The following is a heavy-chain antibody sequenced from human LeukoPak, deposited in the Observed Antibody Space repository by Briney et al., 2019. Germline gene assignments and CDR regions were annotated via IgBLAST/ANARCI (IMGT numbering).Heavy chain of an antibody. CDR1: GFTFSSYA. CDR2: ISYDGSNK. CDR3: AKGPDCSGGSCYEYYFDY. Sequence: GGSLRLSCAASGFTFSSYAMHWVRQAPGKGLEWVAVISYDGSNKYYADSVKGRFTISRDNSKNTLYLQMNSLRAEDTAVYYCAKGPDCSGGSCYEYYFDYWGQGTLVTVSS. D-gene: IGHD2-15*01. V-gene: IGHV3-30*04. J-gene: IGHJ4*02.